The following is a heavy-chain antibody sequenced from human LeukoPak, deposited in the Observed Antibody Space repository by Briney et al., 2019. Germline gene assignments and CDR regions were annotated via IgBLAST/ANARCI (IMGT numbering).Heavy chain of an antibody. Sequence: PSETLSLTCTVSGGSISSYYWSWIRQPPGKGLEWIGYIYYSGSTNYNPSLKSRVTISVDTSKNQFSLKLSSVTAADTAVYYCARKNWGSNIYYFDYWGQGTLVTVSS. V-gene: IGHV4-59*01. CDR2: IYYSGST. CDR1: GGSISSYY. D-gene: IGHD7-27*01. J-gene: IGHJ4*02. CDR3: ARKNWGSNIYYFDY.